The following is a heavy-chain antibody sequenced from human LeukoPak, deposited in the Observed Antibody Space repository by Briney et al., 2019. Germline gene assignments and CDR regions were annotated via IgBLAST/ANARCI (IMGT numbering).Heavy chain of an antibody. CDR3: ASDSSSWYNVRDY. CDR2: IIPIFGTA. J-gene: IGHJ4*02. CDR1: GGTFSSYA. D-gene: IGHD6-13*01. V-gene: IGHV1-69*13. Sequence: SVKVSCKDPGGTFSSYAISWVRQAPGQGLEWMGGIIPIFGTANYAQKFQGRVTITADESTSTAYMELSSLRSEDTAVYYCASDSSSWYNVRDYWGQGTLVTVSS.